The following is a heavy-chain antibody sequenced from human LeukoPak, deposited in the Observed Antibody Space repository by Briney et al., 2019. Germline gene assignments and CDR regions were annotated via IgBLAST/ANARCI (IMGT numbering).Heavy chain of an antibody. CDR3: AKKTRRETDSDGMDV. D-gene: IGHD1-14*01. CDR1: GFSFSSYW. Sequence: GGSLRLSCAASGFSFSSYWMHWVRQAPGKGLVWVSRISSDGSIINYADSVKGRFTISRDNAKNTLYLQMNSLRAEDTAVYYCAKKTRRETDSDGMDVWGQGTTVTVSS. J-gene: IGHJ6*02. CDR2: ISSDGSII. V-gene: IGHV3-74*01.